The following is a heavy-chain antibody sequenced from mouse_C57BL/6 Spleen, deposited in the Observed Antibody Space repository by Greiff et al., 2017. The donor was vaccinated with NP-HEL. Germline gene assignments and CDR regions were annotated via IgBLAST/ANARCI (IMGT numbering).Heavy chain of an antibody. CDR2: IDPSDSET. J-gene: IGHJ1*03. V-gene: IGHV1-52*01. CDR3: ARDYYYGSSYGYFDV. Sequence: QVQLQQSGAELVRPGSSVKLSCKASGYTFTSYWMHWVKQRPIQGLEWIGNIDPSDSETHYNQKFKDKATLTVDKSSSTAYMQLSSLTSEDSAVYYCARDYYYGSSYGYFDVWGTGTTVTVSS. D-gene: IGHD1-1*01. CDR1: GYTFTSYW.